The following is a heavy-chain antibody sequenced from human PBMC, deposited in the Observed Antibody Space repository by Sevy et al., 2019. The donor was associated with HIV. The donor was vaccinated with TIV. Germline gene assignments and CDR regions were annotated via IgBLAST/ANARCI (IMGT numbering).Heavy chain of an antibody. CDR3: ARGGSGDYYYYGMDV. J-gene: IGHJ6*02. V-gene: IGHV3-30*03. CDR1: VFTFRNFG. Sequence: GGSLRLSCVGSVFTFRNFGVHWLRQAPGKGLEWLSVVSYDGSSKYYVDSVKGRFIVSRDNSKNTLYLQMNSLRTEDTAVYYCARGGSGDYYYYGMDVWGQGTTVTVSS. CDR2: VSYDGSSK. D-gene: IGHD3-10*01.